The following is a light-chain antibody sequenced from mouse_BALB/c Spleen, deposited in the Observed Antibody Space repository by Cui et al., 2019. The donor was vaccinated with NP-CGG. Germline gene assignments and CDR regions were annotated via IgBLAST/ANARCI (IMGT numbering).Light chain of an antibody. V-gene: IGLV1*01. Sequence: QAVVTQDSALTTSPGETVTLTCRSSTGPITTSNYANWVQEKPDHLFTGLIGGTNNRAPGVPARFSGSLIGDKAALTITGTQTEDGAIYFCALWYSNHWVFGGGTKLTVL. CDR3: ALWYSNHWV. J-gene: IGLJ1*01. CDR2: GTN. CDR1: TGPITTSNY.